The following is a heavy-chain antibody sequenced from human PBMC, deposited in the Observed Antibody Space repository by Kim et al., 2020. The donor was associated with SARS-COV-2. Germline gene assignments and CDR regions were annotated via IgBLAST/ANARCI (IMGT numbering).Heavy chain of an antibody. V-gene: IGHV3-7*01. J-gene: IGHJ4*02. D-gene: IGHD3-10*01. CDR2: VKQDGSER. CDR1: GFTFSSYW. CDR3: ARGSGSYYIH. Sequence: GGSLRLSCAASGFTFSSYWMSWVRQAPGKGLEWVANVKQDGSERNYVDSVKGRFTISRDNAKNSLYLQMDSLGAEDTAVYYCARGSGSYYIHWGQGTLVTVSS.